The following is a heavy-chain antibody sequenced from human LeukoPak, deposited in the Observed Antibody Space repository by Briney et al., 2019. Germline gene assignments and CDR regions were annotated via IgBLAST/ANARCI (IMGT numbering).Heavy chain of an antibody. CDR2: ISVRDDRT. V-gene: IGHV3-23*01. J-gene: IGHJ4*02. CDR3: AKVAYDTYGHYYHDYFDY. CDR1: GFSFSAYA. D-gene: IGHD3-22*01. Sequence: GGSLRLSCAASGFSFSAYAMTWVRQAPGKGLEWVSSISVRDDRTYYADSAKGRFTISRDNSKNTLYLQMNSLRAEDTALYYCAKVAYDTYGHYYHDYFDYWGQGTLVTVSS.